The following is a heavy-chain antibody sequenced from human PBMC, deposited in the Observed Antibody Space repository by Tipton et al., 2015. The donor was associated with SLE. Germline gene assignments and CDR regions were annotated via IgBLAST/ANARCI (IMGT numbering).Heavy chain of an antibody. Sequence: TLSLTCTVSGGSISSYYWSWIRQPPGKGLEWIGSIYYSGSTYYNPSLKSRVTISVDTSKNQFSLKLSSVTAADTAVYYCASDLLGSGGDYWGQGTLVTVSS. J-gene: IGHJ4*02. V-gene: IGHV4-39*01. D-gene: IGHD6-19*01. CDR2: IYYSGST. CDR3: ASDLLGSGGDY. CDR1: GGSISSYY.